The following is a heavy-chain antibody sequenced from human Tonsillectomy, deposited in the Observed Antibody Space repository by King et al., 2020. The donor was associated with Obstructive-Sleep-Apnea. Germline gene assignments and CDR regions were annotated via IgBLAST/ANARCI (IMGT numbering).Heavy chain of an antibody. CDR3: HRSLYYYDSNGYRYDAFDI. CDR2: IRSKAKSYET. V-gene: IGHV3-73*02. CDR1: GFTFSDSA. J-gene: IGHJ3*02. Sequence: EVQLVESGGGLVQPGGSLKLSCAASGFTFSDSAIHWVRQASGKGLEWLGRIRSKAKSYETAYAASVKGRFTISRDESKNTTYLELNSLKTEDTAVYYCHRSLYYYDSNGYRYDAFDIWGQGTMVTVSS. D-gene: IGHD3-22*01.